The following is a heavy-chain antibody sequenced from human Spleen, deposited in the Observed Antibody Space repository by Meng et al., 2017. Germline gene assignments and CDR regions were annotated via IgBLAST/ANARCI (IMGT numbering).Heavy chain of an antibody. CDR1: GYSFNTYW. CDR3: ARQGSHGSGSYSPFDY. CDR2: IYPGDSDT. D-gene: IGHD3-10*01. Sequence: GESLKISCQASGYSFNTYWIGWVRQMPGKGLEWVGIIYPGDSDTRYSPSFQGQVTISADKSISTAYLQWSSLKASDTAMYYCARQGSHGSGSYSPFDYWGQGTLVTVAS. V-gene: IGHV5-51*01. J-gene: IGHJ4*02.